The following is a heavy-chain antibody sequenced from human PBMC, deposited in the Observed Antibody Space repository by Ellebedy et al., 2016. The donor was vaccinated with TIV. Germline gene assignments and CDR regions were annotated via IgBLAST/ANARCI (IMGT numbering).Heavy chain of an antibody. CDR3: ARDSSDPEGGVIIYY. D-gene: IGHD3-10*01. Sequence: SVKVSXXASGGTFSSYAISWVRQAPGQGLEWMGRIIPILGIANYAQKFQGRVTITADKSTSTAYMELSSLRSEDTAVYYCARDSSDPEGGVIIYYWGQGTLVTVSS. J-gene: IGHJ4*02. CDR2: IIPILGIA. CDR1: GGTFSSYA. V-gene: IGHV1-69*04.